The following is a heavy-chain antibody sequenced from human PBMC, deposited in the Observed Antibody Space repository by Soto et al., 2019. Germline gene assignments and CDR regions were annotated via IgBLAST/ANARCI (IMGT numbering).Heavy chain of an antibody. V-gene: IGHV1-18*01. CDR1: GYTFTTYG. CDR2: INTHNGNT. D-gene: IGHD3-10*01. Sequence: SSVKGACKASGYTFTTYGISWVRQAPGQGLEWLGWINTHNGNTNYAQNLQGRVIMTADTSTSTAYMELRSLRSDDTAIYYCTREGSAPYYYSGMAAWGQGTTVTVSS. J-gene: IGHJ6*02. CDR3: TREGSAPYYYSGMAA.